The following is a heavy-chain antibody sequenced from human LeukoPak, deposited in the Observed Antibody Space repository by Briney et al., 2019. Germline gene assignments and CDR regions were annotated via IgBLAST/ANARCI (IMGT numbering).Heavy chain of an antibody. Sequence: SETLSLTCAVYGGSFSGYYWSWIRQPPGKGLEWIGEINHSGSTNYNASLKSRVTISVDTSKNQFSLKLSSVTAADTALYYCARHKRRDSSPNWFDPWGQGTLVTVSS. CDR1: GGSFSGYY. V-gene: IGHV4-34*01. CDR3: ARHKRRDSSPNWFDP. D-gene: IGHD6-13*01. CDR2: INHSGST. J-gene: IGHJ5*02.